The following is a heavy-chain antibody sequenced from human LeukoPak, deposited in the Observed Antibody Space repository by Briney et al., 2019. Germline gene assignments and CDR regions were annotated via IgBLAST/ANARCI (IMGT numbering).Heavy chain of an antibody. CDR2: ISSSSSYI. V-gene: IGHV3-21*01. J-gene: IGHJ6*04. Sequence: PGGSLRLSCAASGFTFSSYSMNWVRQAPGKGLEGVSSISSSSSYIYYADSVKGRFTISRDNAKNSLYLQMNSLRAEDTAVYYCARDSGREVLLWFGELTHYYYGMDVWGKGTTVTVSS. D-gene: IGHD3-10*01. CDR3: ARDSGREVLLWFGELTHYYYGMDV. CDR1: GFTFSSYS.